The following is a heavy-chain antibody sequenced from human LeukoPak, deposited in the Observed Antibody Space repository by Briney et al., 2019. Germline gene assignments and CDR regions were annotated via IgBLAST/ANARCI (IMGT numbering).Heavy chain of an antibody. CDR1: GGSFSGYY. V-gene: IGHV4-34*01. J-gene: IGHJ3*02. CDR3: ARDPTTRHAFDI. CDR2: INHSGST. Sequence: SETLSLTCAVYGGSFSGYYWSWIRQPPGKGLEWIGEINHSGSTNYNPSLKSRVTISVDTSKNQFSLKLSSVTAADTAVYYCARDPTTRHAFDIWGQGTMVTVSS. D-gene: IGHD1-1*01.